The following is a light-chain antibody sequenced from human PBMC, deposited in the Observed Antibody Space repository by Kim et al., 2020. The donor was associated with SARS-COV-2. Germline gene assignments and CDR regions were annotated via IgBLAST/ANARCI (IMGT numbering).Light chain of an antibody. CDR1: SSDVGGYNY. V-gene: IGLV2-14*03. Sequence: QSALTQPASVSGSPGQSITISCTGTSSDVGGYNYVSWYQQHPGKAPKLMIYDVSNRPSGVSNRFSGSKSGNTASLTISGLQAEDEADYYCSSYTSSSTSVVFGGVTQLTVL. CDR3: SSYTSSSTSVV. CDR2: DVS. J-gene: IGLJ2*01.